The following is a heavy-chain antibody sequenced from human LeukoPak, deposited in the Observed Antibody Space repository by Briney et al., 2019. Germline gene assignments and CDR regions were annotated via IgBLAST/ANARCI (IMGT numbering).Heavy chain of an antibody. CDR1: GFTFSEFA. CDR2: IGGPGTDT. CDR3: ARVPYDFWSGSRRAYYFDY. V-gene: IGHV3-11*04. J-gene: IGHJ4*02. D-gene: IGHD3-3*01. Sequence: GGSLRLSCVASGFTFSEFAMSWVRQAPGAGPEWVSAIGGPGTDTYYADSVKGRFTISRDNAKNSLYLQMNSLRAEDTAVYYCARVPYDFWSGSRRAYYFDYWGQGTLVTVSS.